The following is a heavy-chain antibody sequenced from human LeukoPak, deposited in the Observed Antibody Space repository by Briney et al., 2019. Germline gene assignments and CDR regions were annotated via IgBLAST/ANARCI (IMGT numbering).Heavy chain of an antibody. J-gene: IGHJ3*02. D-gene: IGHD1-26*01. CDR3: AKDFRVGATMEDAFDI. CDR1: GFTFSSYG. V-gene: IGHV3-30*02. Sequence: PGGSLRLSCAASGFTFSSYGMHWVRQAPGKGLEWVAFIRYDGSNKYYADSVKGRFTISRDNSKNTLYLQMNSLRTEDTAVYYCAKDFRVGATMEDAFDIWGQGTMVTVSS. CDR2: IRYDGSNK.